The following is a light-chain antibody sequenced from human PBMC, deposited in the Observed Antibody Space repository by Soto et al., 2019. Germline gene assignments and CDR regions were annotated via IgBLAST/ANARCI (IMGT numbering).Light chain of an antibody. CDR1: QSVSHY. J-gene: IGKJ4*01. Sequence: EIVLTQSPATLSLSPGERVTLSCRASQSVSHYLAWYQQRPGQPPRLLIYDAASRATGIPARFRGSGSGTDFTLTISSLEPEDFAVYYCLQRSAWPYTFGGGTKVEIK. CDR2: DAA. CDR3: LQRSAWPYT. V-gene: IGKV3-11*01.